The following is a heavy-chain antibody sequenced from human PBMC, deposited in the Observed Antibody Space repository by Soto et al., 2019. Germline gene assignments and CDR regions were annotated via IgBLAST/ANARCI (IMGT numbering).Heavy chain of an antibody. D-gene: IGHD6-13*01. CDR3: XXXXXLASHI. CDR2: ITTSSTSI. J-gene: IGHJ3*02. V-gene: IGHV3-21*01. Sequence: EVQLVESGGGLVKPGGSLRLSCAASGFTFSSYSMNWVRQAPGKGLEWVSTITTSSTSIYYADSVKGRFTISRDNXXXXXXXXXXXXXXXXXXXXXXXXXXXLASHIWGQGTMVTVSS. CDR1: GFTFSSYS.